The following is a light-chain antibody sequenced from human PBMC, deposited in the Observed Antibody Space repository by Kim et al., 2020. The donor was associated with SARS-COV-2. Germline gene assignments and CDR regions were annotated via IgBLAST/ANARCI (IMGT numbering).Light chain of an antibody. Sequence: APGETARLTCGGNRIGSKSVRWYQQKPGQAPVLVIYYDSDRPSGIPERFSGSNSGNTATLTISSVEAGDEADYYCQVWDTDNDHYVFATGTKVTVL. CDR2: YDS. CDR3: QVWDTDNDHYV. V-gene: IGLV3-21*04. J-gene: IGLJ1*01. CDR1: RIGSKS.